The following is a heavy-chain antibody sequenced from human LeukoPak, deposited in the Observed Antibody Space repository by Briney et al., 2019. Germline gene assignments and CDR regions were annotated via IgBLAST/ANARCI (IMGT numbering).Heavy chain of an antibody. J-gene: IGHJ4*02. CDR3: ARSTGSYYFDY. D-gene: IGHD1-26*01. Sequence: ASVKVCCEASGYTFTSYSFSWARQAPGQGREWMGWISGYSGNTNYAQKLQGRVTLTADTSTSTAYMELRSLRSDDTAVYYCARSTGSYYFDYWGQGTLVTVSS. CDR1: GYTFTSYS. V-gene: IGHV1-18*01. CDR2: ISGYSGNT.